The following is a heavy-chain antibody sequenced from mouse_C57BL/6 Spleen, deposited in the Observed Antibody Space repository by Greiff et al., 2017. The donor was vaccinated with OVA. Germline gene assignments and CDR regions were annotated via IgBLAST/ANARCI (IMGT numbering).Heavy chain of an antibody. Sequence: QVQLQQSGAELVKPGASVKLSCKASGYTFTSYWMQWVKQRPGQGLEWIGEIDPSDSYTNYNQKFKGKATLTVDTSSSTAYMQLSSLTSEDSAVYYCARRITTVSHWYFDVWGTGTTVTVSS. J-gene: IGHJ1*03. V-gene: IGHV1-50*01. CDR1: GYTFTSYW. D-gene: IGHD1-1*01. CDR3: ARRITTVSHWYFDV. CDR2: IDPSDSYT.